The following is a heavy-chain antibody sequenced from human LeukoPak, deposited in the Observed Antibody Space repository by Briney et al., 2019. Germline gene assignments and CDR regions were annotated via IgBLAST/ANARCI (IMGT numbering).Heavy chain of an antibody. CDR1: GYTFTSYY. J-gene: IGHJ4*02. CDR3: VRDYYYDSSGYYTPGFDY. Sequence: PSVKVSCKASGYTFTSYYMHWVRQAPGQGLEWMGIINPSGGSTSYAQKFQGRVTMTRDTSTSTVYMELSSLRSEDTAVYYCVRDYYYDSSGYYTPGFDYWGQGTLVTVSS. CDR2: INPSGGST. D-gene: IGHD3-22*01. V-gene: IGHV1-46*01.